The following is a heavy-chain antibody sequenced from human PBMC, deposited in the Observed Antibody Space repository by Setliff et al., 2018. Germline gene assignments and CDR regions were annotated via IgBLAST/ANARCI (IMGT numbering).Heavy chain of an antibody. CDR2: IFSNDEK. CDR1: GDSFSDYYW. Sequence: LSLTCAVYGDSFSDYYWSWIRQPPGKALEWLAHIFSNDEKTYRPSLQARLTISKDTSKSQVVLTMTNMDPVDTGTYYCARARVVGATVWFDPWGQGTLVTVSS. J-gene: IGHJ5*02. D-gene: IGHD1-26*01. V-gene: IGHV2-26*01. CDR3: ARARVVGATVWFDP.